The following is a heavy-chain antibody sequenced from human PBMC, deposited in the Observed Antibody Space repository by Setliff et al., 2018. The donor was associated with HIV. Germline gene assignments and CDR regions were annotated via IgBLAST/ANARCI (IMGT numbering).Heavy chain of an antibody. J-gene: IGHJ4*02. Sequence: PSETLSLTCTVSGGSISTSSYYWGWIRQPPGKGLEWIATIYHTGSTYYNPSLKSRVTISVDTSKNQFSLKLSSVTAADTAVYYCARAGIVVVIFGYWGQGTLVTVSS. CDR3: ARAGIVVVIFGY. D-gene: IGHD3-22*01. V-gene: IGHV4-39*07. CDR2: IYHTGST. CDR1: GGSISTSSYY.